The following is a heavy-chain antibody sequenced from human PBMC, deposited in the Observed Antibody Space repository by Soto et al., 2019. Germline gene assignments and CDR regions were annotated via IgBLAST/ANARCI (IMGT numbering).Heavy chain of an antibody. J-gene: IGHJ4*02. CDR1: GYTFTSYG. CDR2: ISAHNGNT. CDR3: ARGRYVDY. V-gene: IGHV1-18*01. D-gene: IGHD1-1*01. Sequence: QVHLVQSGAEVKKPGASVKVSCKASGYTFTSYGTTWVRQAPGQGLEWMGWISAHNGNTDYAQKLEGRVIVTRDTSTSTAYMELRSLRSDDTAVYYCARGRYVDYWGQGALVTVSS.